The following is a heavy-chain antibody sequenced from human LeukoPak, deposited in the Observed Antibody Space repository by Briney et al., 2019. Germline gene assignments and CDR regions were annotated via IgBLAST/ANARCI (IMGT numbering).Heavy chain of an antibody. J-gene: IGHJ5*02. V-gene: IGHV3-21*01. CDR2: ISSSSSYI. Sequence: GGSLRLSCASSGFTYSSYSMNWVRQPPGKGLEGVSSISSSSSYIYYADSVKGRFTISRDNAKNSLYLQMNSLRAEDTAVYYCARDEGAYSSSWYVWIDPWGQGTLVTVSS. CDR1: GFTYSSYS. D-gene: IGHD6-13*01. CDR3: ARDEGAYSSSWYVWIDP.